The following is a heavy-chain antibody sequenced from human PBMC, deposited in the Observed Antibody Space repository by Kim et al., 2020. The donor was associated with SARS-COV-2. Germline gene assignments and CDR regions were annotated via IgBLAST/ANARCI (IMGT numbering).Heavy chain of an antibody. Sequence: TDYADSVKGRFTISRDKAKNTLYLQMNSLRVEDTAVYYCARSANWGQAFDLWGQGTIITVS. CDR2: T. CDR3: ARSANWGQAFDL. V-gene: IGHV3-74*01. J-gene: IGHJ3*01. D-gene: IGHD7-27*01.